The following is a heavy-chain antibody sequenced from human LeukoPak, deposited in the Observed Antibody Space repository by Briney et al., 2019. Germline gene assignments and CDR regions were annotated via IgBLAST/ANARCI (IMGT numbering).Heavy chain of an antibody. CDR3: ARLRGSYGGDAFDI. V-gene: IGHV4-59*04. CDR1: GGSISSYY. J-gene: IGHJ3*02. D-gene: IGHD1-26*01. CDR2: IPYSGSA. Sequence: SETLSLTCTVSGGSISSYYWSWIRQPPGKGLEWIGTIPYSGSAYYNPSLKSRVATSVDTSKNQLSLKLSSVTAADTAVYYCARLRGSYGGDAFDIWGQGTVVTVSS.